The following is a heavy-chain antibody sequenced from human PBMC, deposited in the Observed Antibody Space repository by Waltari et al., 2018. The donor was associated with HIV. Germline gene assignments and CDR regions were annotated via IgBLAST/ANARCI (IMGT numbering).Heavy chain of an antibody. CDR2: IYSNGFS. V-gene: IGHV4-39*01. Sequence: QLQLQESGLALVQPSETLFLTCTVSTVYITQSYYWGWVRQFPGTGLEWIGSIYSNGFSHYAPSVKSRVALSVDMSKNQFSLTLTGVTAADTSRDFCVALRTVTGTIDKWGQGTLVTVS. J-gene: IGHJ4*02. D-gene: IGHD6-19*01. CDR3: VALRTVTGTIDK. CDR1: TVYITQSYY.